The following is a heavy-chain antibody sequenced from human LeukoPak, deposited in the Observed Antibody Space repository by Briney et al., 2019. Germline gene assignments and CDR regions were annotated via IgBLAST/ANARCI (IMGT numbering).Heavy chain of an antibody. J-gene: IGHJ4*02. D-gene: IGHD6-13*01. CDR1: GFTFSSYS. CDR2: ISSSSSYI. CDR3: VGEKGHSSSWSFDY. Sequence: SGGSLRLSCAASGFTFSSYSMNWVRQAPGKGLEWVSSISSSSSYIYYADSVKGRFTISRDNAKNSLYLQMNSLRAEDTAVYYCVGEKGHSSSWSFDYWGQGTLVTVSS. V-gene: IGHV3-21*01.